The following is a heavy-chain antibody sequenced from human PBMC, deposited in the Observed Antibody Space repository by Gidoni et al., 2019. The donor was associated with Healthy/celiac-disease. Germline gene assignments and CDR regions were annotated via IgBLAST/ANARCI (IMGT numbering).Heavy chain of an antibody. V-gene: IGHV4-31*03. CDR1: GGSISSGGYY. CDR2: IYYSGST. J-gene: IGHJ3*02. CDR3: ARDHGLDACDI. Sequence: QVQLQESGPGLVKPSQTLSLTCTVSGGSISSGGYYWSWLRQHPGKGLEWIGYIYYSGSTYYNPSRKSRVTRSVETYKNQFSLKLSSVTAADTAVYYCARDHGLDACDIWGQGTMVTVSS.